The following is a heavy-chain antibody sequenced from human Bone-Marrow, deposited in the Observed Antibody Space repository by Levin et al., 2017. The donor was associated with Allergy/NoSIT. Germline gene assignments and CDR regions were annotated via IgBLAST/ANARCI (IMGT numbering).Heavy chain of an antibody. Sequence: RGESLKISCKGSGYSFASYWIGWVRQMPGKGLEWMGIIYPGDSDTRYSPSFQGQVTISADKSINTAYLQWSSLKASDTAIYYCARRDYYDSGSYQWAYNWFDPWGQGTLVTVSS. V-gene: IGHV5-51*01. CDR3: ARRDYYDSGSYQWAYNWFDP. D-gene: IGHD3-16*01. CDR1: GYSFASYW. CDR2: IYPGDSDT. J-gene: IGHJ5*02.